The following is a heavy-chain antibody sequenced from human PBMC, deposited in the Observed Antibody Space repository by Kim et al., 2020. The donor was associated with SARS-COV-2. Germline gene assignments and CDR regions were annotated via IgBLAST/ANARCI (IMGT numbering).Heavy chain of an antibody. CDR2: IYYSGST. Sequence: SETLSLTCTVSGGSISSGDYYWSWIRQPPGKGLEWIGYIYYSGSTYYNPSLKSRVTISVDTSKNQFSLKLSSVTAADTAVYYCARDPRGTTEGFDYWGQGTLVTVSS. J-gene: IGHJ4*02. D-gene: IGHD1-1*01. CDR3: ARDPRGTTEGFDY. CDR1: GGSISSGDYY. V-gene: IGHV4-30-4*01.